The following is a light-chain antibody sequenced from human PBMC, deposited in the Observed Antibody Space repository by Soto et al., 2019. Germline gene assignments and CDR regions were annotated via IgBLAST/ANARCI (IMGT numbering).Light chain of an antibody. V-gene: IGKV1-5*01. CDR3: QQYNSYS. CDR2: HAS. Sequence: DIQMTQSPSTLSASVGDSVTITCRASQSITIWLAWYQQKPGKAPKLLIYHASNLQSGVPSRFSGSGSGTEFTLTISSLQPDDFATYFCQQYNSYSFGQGTKVDIK. CDR1: QSITIW. J-gene: IGKJ1*01.